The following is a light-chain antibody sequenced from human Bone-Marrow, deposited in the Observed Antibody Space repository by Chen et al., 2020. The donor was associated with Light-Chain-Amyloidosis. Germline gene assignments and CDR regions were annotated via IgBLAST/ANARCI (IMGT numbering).Light chain of an antibody. CDR2: EVS. CDR1: SSDVGGYNY. V-gene: IGLV2-8*01. Sequence: QSALTQPPSASGAPGQSVTISCTGNSSDVGGYNYVSWYQQHPGKAPTLMIYEVSKRPSGVPDRFSGSKSGNTASLTVSGLQAGDEADYYCSSYAGRNNLVFGGGTRLTVL. J-gene: IGLJ2*01. CDR3: SSYAGRNNLV.